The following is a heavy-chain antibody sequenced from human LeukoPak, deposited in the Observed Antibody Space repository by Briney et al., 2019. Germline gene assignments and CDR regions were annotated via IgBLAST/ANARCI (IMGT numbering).Heavy chain of an antibody. CDR2: ISSSSSTI. D-gene: IGHD6-13*01. CDR3: ARDRGSSSWYWFDP. V-gene: IGHV3-48*02. CDR1: GFTFSSYG. Sequence: PGGSLRLSCAASGFTFSSYGMHWVRQAPGKGLEWVSYISSSSSTIYYADSVKGRFTISRDNAKNSLYLQMNSLRDEDTAIYYCARDRGSSSWYWFDPWGQGTLVTVSS. J-gene: IGHJ5*02.